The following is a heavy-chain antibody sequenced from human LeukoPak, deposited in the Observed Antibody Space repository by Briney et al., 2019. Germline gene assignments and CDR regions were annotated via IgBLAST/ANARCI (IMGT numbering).Heavy chain of an antibody. D-gene: IGHD2-21*02. CDR3: ARDESPYCGGDCPFDY. J-gene: IGHJ4*02. Sequence: ASVKVFCKASGYTFTSYGISWVRQAPGQGLEWMGWISAYNGNTNYAQKFQGRVTMTTDTSTSTAYMELRSLRSDDTAVYYCARDESPYCGGDCPFDYWGQGTLVTVSS. CDR1: GYTFTSYG. CDR2: ISAYNGNT. V-gene: IGHV1-18*01.